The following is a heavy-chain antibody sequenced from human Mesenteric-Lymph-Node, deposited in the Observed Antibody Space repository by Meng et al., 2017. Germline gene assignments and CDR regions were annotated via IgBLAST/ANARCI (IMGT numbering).Heavy chain of an antibody. CDR1: GYTFTGYY. CDR3: ARAYIVGAPTGYFDY. V-gene: IGHV1-2*02. CDR2: INPNSGGT. J-gene: IGHJ4*02. Sequence: ASVKVSCKASGYTFTGYYMHWVRQAPGQGLEWMGWINPNSGGTNYAQKFQGRVTMTRDTSISTAYMELSRLRSDDTAVYYCARAYIVGAPTGYFDYWGQGTLVTVSS. D-gene: IGHD1-26*01.